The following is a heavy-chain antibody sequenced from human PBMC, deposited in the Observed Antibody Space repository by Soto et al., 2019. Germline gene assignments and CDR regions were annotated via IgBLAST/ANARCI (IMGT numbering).Heavy chain of an antibody. J-gene: IGHJ4*02. CDR3: ARYRREAVAGYTLDN. CDR2: VYNSGST. Sequence: SETLSLTCAVSGCSISSNYWTWILQPPGKGLEWIGYVYNSGSTNYNPSLKSRVTISEDTSKSQFSLKVNSMTAADTAVYYCARYRREAVAGYTLDNWGQGILVTVSS. CDR1: GCSISSNY. V-gene: IGHV4-59*01. D-gene: IGHD6-13*01.